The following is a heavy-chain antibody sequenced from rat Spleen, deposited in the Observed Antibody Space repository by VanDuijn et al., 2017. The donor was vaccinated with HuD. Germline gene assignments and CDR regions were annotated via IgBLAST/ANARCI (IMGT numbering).Heavy chain of an antibody. CDR3: ARAYYDGTYYDH. D-gene: IGHD1-12*02. Sequence: EVQLQESGPGLVKPSQSLSLTCSVTAYSITSSYRWNWIRKFPGNKLEWMGYINSAGSTNYNPSLKSRISITRDTFKNQFFLQVNSVTTEDTATYYCARAYYDGTYYDHWGQGVMVTVSS. CDR1: AYSITSSYR. J-gene: IGHJ2*01. V-gene: IGHV3-3*01. CDR2: INSAGST.